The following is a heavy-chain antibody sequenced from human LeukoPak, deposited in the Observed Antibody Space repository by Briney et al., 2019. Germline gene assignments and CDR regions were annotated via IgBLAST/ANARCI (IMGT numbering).Heavy chain of an antibody. CDR1: GGTFSSYA. J-gene: IGHJ6*03. CDR3: ARTYAPYYYYYYYMDV. V-gene: IGHV1-69*10. CDR2: IIPILGIA. D-gene: IGHD2-8*01. Sequence: SVKVSCKASGGTFSSYAISWVRQAPGQGLEWMGGIIPILGIANYAQKFQGRVTITADKSTSTAYMELSSLRSEDTAVYYCARTYAPYYYYYYYMDVWGRGTTVTVSS.